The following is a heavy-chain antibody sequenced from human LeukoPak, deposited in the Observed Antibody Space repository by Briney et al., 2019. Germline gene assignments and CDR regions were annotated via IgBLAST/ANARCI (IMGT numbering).Heavy chain of an antibody. J-gene: IGHJ4*02. CDR1: GFSFRNYA. CDR2: INTDGRIT. CDR3: AKGGYDPFDY. V-gene: IGHV3-64*02. D-gene: IGHD5-12*01. Sequence: GGSLRLSCVASGFSFRNYAIHWVRQAPGKGLEYVSVINTDGRITYYADSVKGRFTISRDNSKNTLYLQMNSLRAEDTAVYYCAKGGYDPFDYWGQGTLVTVSS.